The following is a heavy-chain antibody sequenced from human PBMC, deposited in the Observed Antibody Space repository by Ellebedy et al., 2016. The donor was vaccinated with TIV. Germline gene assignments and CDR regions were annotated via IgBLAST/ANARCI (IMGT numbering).Heavy chain of an antibody. CDR1: GFTFSSYW. V-gene: IGHV3-74*01. J-gene: IGHJ2*01. D-gene: IGHD3-9*01. Sequence: PGGSLRLSCAASGFTFSSYWMHWVRQAPGKGLVWVSRINYDGSSITYADSVKGRFTISRDNAKNTLYLQMNRLRAEETAVYYCARAAYSDNGYDMCLDLWGRGTLVTVSS. CDR2: INYDGSSI. CDR3: ARAAYSDNGYDMCLDL.